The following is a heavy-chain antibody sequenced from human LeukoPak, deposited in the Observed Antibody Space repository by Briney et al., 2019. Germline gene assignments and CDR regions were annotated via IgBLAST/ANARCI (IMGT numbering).Heavy chain of an antibody. D-gene: IGHD3-9*01. CDR1: GYTFTSYY. J-gene: IGHJ5*02. V-gene: IGHV1-46*01. Sequence: ASVKVSCKASGYTFTSYYMHWVRQAPGQGLEWMGIINPSGGSTSYAQKFQGRVTMTRDTSTSTVYMELSSLRSEDTAVYFCERAAYDILTGYSVDWFDPWGQGTLVTVSS. CDR3: ERAAYDILTGYSVDWFDP. CDR2: INPSGGST.